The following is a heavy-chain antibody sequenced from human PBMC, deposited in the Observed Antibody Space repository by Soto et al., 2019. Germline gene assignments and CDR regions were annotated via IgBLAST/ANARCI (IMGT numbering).Heavy chain of an antibody. Sequence: TVESLKISCNGSGYSFTSYWISWVRQMPWKGLEWMGRIDPSDSYTNYSPSFQGHVTISADKSISTAYLQWSSLKASDTAMYYCASDYDILTGYYNAAFDIWGQGTMVTVSS. J-gene: IGHJ3*02. D-gene: IGHD3-9*01. CDR2: IDPSDSYT. V-gene: IGHV5-10-1*01. CDR3: ASDYDILTGYYNAAFDI. CDR1: GYSFTSYW.